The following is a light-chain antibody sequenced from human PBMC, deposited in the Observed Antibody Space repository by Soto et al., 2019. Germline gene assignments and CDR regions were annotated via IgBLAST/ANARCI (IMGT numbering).Light chain of an antibody. J-gene: IGLJ3*02. CDR3: SSYAGSNNWV. Sequence: QSVLTQPPSASGSPGQSVTISCTGTSSDVGDYNYVSWYQQHPGKALKFMIYEVSKRPSGVPDRFSGSKSGNTASLTVSGLQAEDEADYYCSSYAGSNNWVFGGGTKLTVL. V-gene: IGLV2-8*01. CDR1: SSDVGDYNY. CDR2: EVS.